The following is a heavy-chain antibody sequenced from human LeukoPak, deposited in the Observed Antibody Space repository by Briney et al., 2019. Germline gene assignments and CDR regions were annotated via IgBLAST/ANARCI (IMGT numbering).Heavy chain of an antibody. V-gene: IGHV3-23*01. D-gene: IGHD3-22*01. CDR3: AKASAMIVVVSKHFDY. CDR2: ISGSGGST. J-gene: IGHJ4*02. CDR1: GFTVSDYS. Sequence: GGSLRLSCAASGFTVSDYSMSWVRQAPGKGLEWVSAISGSGGSTYYADSVKGRFTISRDNSKNTLYLQMNSLRAEDTAVYYCAKASAMIVVVSKHFDYWGQGTLVTVSS.